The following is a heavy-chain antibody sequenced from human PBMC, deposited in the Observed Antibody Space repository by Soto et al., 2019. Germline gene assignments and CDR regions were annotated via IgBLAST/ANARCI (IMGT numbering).Heavy chain of an antibody. CDR3: ARSYYDSSGYYFDGMDV. V-gene: IGHV1-2*04. CDR1: GYTFTGYY. D-gene: IGHD3-22*01. Sequence: ASVKVSCKASGYTFTGYYMHWVRQAPGQGLEWMGWINPNSGGTNYAQKFQGWVTMTRDTSISTAYMELSRLRSDDTAVYYCARSYYDSSGYYFDGMDVWGQGTTVTVSS. CDR2: INPNSGGT. J-gene: IGHJ6*02.